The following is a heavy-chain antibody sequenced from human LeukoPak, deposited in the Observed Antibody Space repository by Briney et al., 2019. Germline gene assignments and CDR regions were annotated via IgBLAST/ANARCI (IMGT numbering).Heavy chain of an antibody. CDR1: GFTFSSYW. CDR3: AREVEARRSGSWVDP. CDR2: IKQDGSEK. J-gene: IGHJ5*02. D-gene: IGHD6-6*01. Sequence: PGGSLRLSCAASGFTFSSYWMTWVRQAPGKGLEWVANIKQDGSEKYYVDSVKGRFTISRDNAKNSLYLQMNSLRAEDTAVYYCAREVEARRSGSWVDPWGQGTLVTVSS. V-gene: IGHV3-7*01.